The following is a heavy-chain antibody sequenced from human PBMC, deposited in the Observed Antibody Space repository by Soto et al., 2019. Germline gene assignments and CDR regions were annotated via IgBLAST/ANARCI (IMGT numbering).Heavy chain of an antibody. V-gene: IGHV3-53*01. CDR3: ARPGSSWYPILYYYGMDV. J-gene: IGHJ6*02. CDR2: IYSGGST. D-gene: IGHD6-13*01. Sequence: PGGSLRLSCAASGFTVSSNYMSWVRQAPGKGLEWVSVIYSGGSTYYADSVKGRSTISRDNSKNTLYLQMNSLRAEDTAVYYCARPGSSWYPILYYYGMDVWGQGTTVTVSS. CDR1: GFTVSSNY.